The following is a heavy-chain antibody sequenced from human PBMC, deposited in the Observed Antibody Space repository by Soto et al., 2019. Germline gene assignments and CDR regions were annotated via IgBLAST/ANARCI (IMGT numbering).Heavy chain of an antibody. J-gene: IGHJ4*02. V-gene: IGHV1-69*02. D-gene: IGHD2-2*02. CDR2: IIPSLGIA. Sequence: QVQLVQSGAEVKKPGSSVKVSCKASGGTFSSYTISWVRQAPGQGLEWMGRIIPSLGIANYAQKFQGRVTITADKSTSTAYMELSRLRSEDTYVYHCPMEYCSSTSCYRDYWGQGTLVTVSS. CDR1: GGTFSSYT. CDR3: PMEYCSSTSCYRDY.